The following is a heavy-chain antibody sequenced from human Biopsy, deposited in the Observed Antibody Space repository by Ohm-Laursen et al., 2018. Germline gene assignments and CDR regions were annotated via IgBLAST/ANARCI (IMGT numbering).Heavy chain of an antibody. CDR1: GDSISSNY. J-gene: IGHJ2*01. D-gene: IGHD3-22*01. V-gene: IGHV4-59*01. Sequence: SETLSLTCSVSGDSISSNYWSWIRQPPGKGLQWIGYVYYTGGTDYNPSLQSRVTISVDTSKNHFSLRLRSVTPADTAIYYCARDRGYYSDRTVPGYFDLWGRGTLVTVSS. CDR2: VYYTGGT. CDR3: ARDRGYYSDRTVPGYFDL.